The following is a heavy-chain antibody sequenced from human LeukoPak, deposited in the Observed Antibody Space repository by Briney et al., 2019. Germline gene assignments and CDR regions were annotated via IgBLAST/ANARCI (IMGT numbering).Heavy chain of an antibody. V-gene: IGHV1-18*01. Sequence: GASVKVSCKASGYTFTSYGISWVRQAPGQGLECMGWISAYNGNTNYAQKLQGRVTMTTDTFTSTAYMELRSLRSDDTAVYYCARDKEGYCSSTSCSRGDNWFDPWGQGTLVTVSS. CDR2: ISAYNGNT. CDR1: GYTFTSYG. J-gene: IGHJ5*02. D-gene: IGHD2-2*01. CDR3: ARDKEGYCSSTSCSRGDNWFDP.